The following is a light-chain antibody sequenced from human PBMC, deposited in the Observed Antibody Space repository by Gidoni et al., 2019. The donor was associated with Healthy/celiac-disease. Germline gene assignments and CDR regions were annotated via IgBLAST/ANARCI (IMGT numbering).Light chain of an antibody. V-gene: IGLV2-14*01. J-gene: IGLJ1*01. CDR1: SIDVGGYNY. CDR2: EIS. CDR3: SSYTSSSTLPYV. Sequence: QSALTQPASVSGSPGQPITISCTGTSIDVGGYNYVSWYQQHPGKAPKLMIYEISNRPSGVSNRFSGSKSGNTASLTISGLQAEDEADYYCSSYTSSSTLPYVFGTGTKVTVL.